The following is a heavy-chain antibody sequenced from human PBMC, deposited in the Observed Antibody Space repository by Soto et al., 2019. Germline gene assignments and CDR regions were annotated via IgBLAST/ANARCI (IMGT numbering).Heavy chain of an antibody. CDR2: IEWDDDK. CDR1: GFSLSTSGMC. D-gene: IGHD1-26*01. Sequence: SGPTLVNPTQTLTLTCTFSGFSLSTSGMCVSWIRQPPGKALEWLAVIEWDDDKYYSTSLKTRPTISKDTSKNLVVLTMTNMDPVDTATYYCARIPSTSPWEYGMDVWGQGTTVTVSS. V-gene: IGHV2-70*01. J-gene: IGHJ6*02. CDR3: ARIPSTSPWEYGMDV.